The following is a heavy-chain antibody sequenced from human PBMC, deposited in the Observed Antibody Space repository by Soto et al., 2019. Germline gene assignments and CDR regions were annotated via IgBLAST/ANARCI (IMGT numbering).Heavy chain of an antibody. CDR3: ARRLYYDSSGFEGGGMDV. J-gene: IGHJ6*02. CDR2: IYFSGST. Sequence: SETLSLTCTVSGGSISSYNWSWVRQPPGKGLEWIGSIYFSGSTNYNPSLKSRVTISVDTSKNQFSLKLSSVTAADTAVYYCARRLYYDSSGFEGGGMDVWGQGTTVTVSS. CDR1: GGSISSYN. V-gene: IGHV4-59*08. D-gene: IGHD3-22*01.